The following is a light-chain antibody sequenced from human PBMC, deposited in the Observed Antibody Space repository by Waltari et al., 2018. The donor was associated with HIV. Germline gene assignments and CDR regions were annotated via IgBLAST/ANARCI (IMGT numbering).Light chain of an antibody. CDR1: SRDDGSYYL. Sequence: QSALTPPASVSGSPGQSITISCPGTSRDDGSYYLVSWYQQHPGKAPQLMIYEGSKRPSGVSNRFSGSKSGNTASLTISGLQAEDEADYYCCSYAGSSTYVVFGGGTELTVL. CDR2: EGS. CDR3: CSYAGSSTYVV. V-gene: IGLV2-23*01. J-gene: IGLJ2*01.